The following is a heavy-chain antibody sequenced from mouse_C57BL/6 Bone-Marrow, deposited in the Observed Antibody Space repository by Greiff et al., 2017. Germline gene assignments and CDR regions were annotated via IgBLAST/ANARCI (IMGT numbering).Heavy chain of an antibody. CDR3: ARQGYDYLDY. CDR1: GFTFSSYG. D-gene: IGHD2-3*01. CDR2: ISSGGSYT. Sequence: QLQQSGGDLVKPGGSLKLSCAASGFTFSSYGMSWVRPTPDKRLEWVATISSGGSYTYYPDSVKGRFTISRDNAKNTLYLQMSSRKSEDEAMYYCARQGYDYLDYWGQGTTLTVSS. V-gene: IGHV5-6*01. J-gene: IGHJ2*01.